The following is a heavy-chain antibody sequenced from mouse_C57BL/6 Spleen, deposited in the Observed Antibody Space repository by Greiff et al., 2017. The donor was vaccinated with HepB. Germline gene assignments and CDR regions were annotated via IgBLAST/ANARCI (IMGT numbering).Heavy chain of an antibody. CDR2: INPGSGNT. CDR1: GYTFTDYY. CDR3: ARYPDFDY. J-gene: IGHJ2*01. V-gene: IGHV1-84*01. Sequence: VQLQQSGPELVKPGASVKISCKASGYTFTDYYINWVKQRPGQGLEWIGWINPGSGNTKYNEKFKGKATLTVDTSSSTAYMQLSSLTSEDSAVYFCARYPDFDYWGQGTTLTVSS.